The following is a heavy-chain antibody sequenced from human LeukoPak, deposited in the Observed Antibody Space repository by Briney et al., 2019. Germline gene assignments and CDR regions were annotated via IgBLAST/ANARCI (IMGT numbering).Heavy chain of an antibody. CDR1: GDSIASPTW. CDR2: IDHSGST. CDR3: ARSHSMARGVIDFYGLDV. D-gene: IGHD3-10*01. V-gene: IGHV4-4*02. J-gene: IGHJ6*02. Sequence: PSGTLSLTCAVSGDSIASPTWWSWVRQPPEKGLEWIGEIDHSGSTNYSPSLRSRVSISVDKSKSHFSLRLSSVTAADTAVYYCARSHSMARGVIDFYGLDVWGQGTTVAVSS.